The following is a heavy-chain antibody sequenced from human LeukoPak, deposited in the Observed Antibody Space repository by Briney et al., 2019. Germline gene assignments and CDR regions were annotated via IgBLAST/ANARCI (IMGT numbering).Heavy chain of an antibody. V-gene: IGHV4-59*01. CDR1: GGSIGSYY. D-gene: IGHD6-19*01. CDR3: ARDGVAGGFDF. Sequence: SETLSLSCTVSGGSIGSYYWNWIRQAPGKGLEWIGYIHYSGSTNHNSSLKSRVTISVDTSKNQYSLKLNSVTAADTAVYYCARDGVAGGFDFWGQGTLVTVSS. CDR2: IHYSGST. J-gene: IGHJ4*02.